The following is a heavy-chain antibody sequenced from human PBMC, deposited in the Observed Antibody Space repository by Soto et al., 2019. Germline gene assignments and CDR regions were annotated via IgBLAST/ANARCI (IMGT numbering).Heavy chain of an antibody. CDR2: ISAYNGNT. Sequence: GASVKVSCKASGYTFTSYGISWVRQAPGQGLEWMGWISAYNGNTNYAQKLQGRVTMTTDTSTSTAYMELNSLRAEDTAVYYCAKDLLSRYFDWLLPLAPPVAFDIWGQGTMVTVSS. J-gene: IGHJ3*02. CDR3: AKDLLSRYFDWLLPLAPPVAFDI. D-gene: IGHD3-9*01. CDR1: GYTFTSYG. V-gene: IGHV1-18*01.